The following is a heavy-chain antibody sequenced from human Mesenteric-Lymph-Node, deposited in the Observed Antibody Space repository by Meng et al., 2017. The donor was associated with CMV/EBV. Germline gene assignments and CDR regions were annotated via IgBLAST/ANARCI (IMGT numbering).Heavy chain of an antibody. J-gene: IGHJ4*02. CDR1: GFTVSSNY. CDR2: IFGAGST. CDR3: ATPSFVGYCSGGTCAFDS. Sequence: GGSLRLSCAASGFTVSSNYMNWVRQAPGKGLEWVSFIFGAGSTYYADSVKGRFTISRDNSKNTLYLQMNSLRADDTAVYYCATPSFVGYCSGGTCAFDSWGQGTLVTVSS. D-gene: IGHD2-15*01. V-gene: IGHV3-53*01.